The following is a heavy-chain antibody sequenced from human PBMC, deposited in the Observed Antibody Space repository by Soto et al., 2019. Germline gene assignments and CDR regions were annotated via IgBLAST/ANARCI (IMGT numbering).Heavy chain of an antibody. D-gene: IGHD2-15*01. Sequence: ASLKVSCKASGGTFSSYAISWVRRAPGQGLEWMGGIIPIFGTANYAQKFQGRVTITADESTSTAYMELSSLRSEDTAVYYCARDGLGGYCSGGSGYPPSAPFDYWGQGTLVTVSS. CDR3: ARDGLGGYCSGGSGYPPSAPFDY. V-gene: IGHV1-69*13. J-gene: IGHJ4*02. CDR1: GGTFSSYA. CDR2: IIPIFGTA.